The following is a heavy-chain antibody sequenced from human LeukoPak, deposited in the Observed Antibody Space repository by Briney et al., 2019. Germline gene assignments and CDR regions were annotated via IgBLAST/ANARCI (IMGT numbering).Heavy chain of an antibody. CDR3: AKDHGV. CDR2: ISGSGDNT. Sequence: GGSLRLSCAASGFTFSNYPMSWFRQPPGKGREWVSAISGSGDNTYYADSLTGRFTISRDNSKDTVYLQMNSLRVEDTAIYYCAKDHGVWGKGTTVTVSS. V-gene: IGHV3-23*01. CDR1: GFTFSNYP. J-gene: IGHJ6*04.